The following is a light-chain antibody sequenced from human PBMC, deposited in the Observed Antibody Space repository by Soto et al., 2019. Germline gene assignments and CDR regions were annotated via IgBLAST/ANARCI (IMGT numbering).Light chain of an antibody. J-gene: IGKJ2*01. Sequence: EIVLTQSPGTLSLSPGERATLSCRVSQSVSSNYLAWYQQKPGQAPRLLIYGASSRATGIPDRFSGSGSGTDFTLTISRLEPEDFVVYYCHQYGGSPPYTFGQWTKLEIK. V-gene: IGKV3-20*01. CDR1: QSVSSNY. CDR2: GAS. CDR3: HQYGGSPPYT.